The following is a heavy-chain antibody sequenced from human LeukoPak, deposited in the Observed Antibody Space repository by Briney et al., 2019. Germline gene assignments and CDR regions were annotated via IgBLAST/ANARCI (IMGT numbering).Heavy chain of an antibody. V-gene: IGHV3-7*01. J-gene: IGHJ4*02. CDR3: GRHRSGSGTYFIDY. Sequence: GGSLRLSCAASGFTFSGYWMSWVRQAPGKGLEWVANINQGGSDRYYVDSVKGRFTISRDNTKNSLYLQMNSLRAEDTAVYYCGRHRSGSGTYFIDYWGQGTLVSVSS. CDR2: INQGGSDR. D-gene: IGHD3-10*01. CDR1: GFTFSGYW.